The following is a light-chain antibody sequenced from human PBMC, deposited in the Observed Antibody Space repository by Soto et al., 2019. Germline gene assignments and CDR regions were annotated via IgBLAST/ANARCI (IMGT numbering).Light chain of an antibody. Sequence: EIVLTQSPGTLSLSPGERATLSCRASQSVSSTYLAWYQQKPGQAPRLLIYGASGRATGIPDRFSGSGSGTDFILTISRLEPEDFAVYYCQQYGMSPQTFGQGTKVDIK. CDR2: GAS. J-gene: IGKJ1*01. CDR1: QSVSSTY. CDR3: QQYGMSPQT. V-gene: IGKV3-20*01.